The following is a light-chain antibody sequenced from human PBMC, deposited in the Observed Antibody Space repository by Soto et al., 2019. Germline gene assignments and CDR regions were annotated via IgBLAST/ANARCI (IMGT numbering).Light chain of an antibody. CDR3: QQYNIWPPLT. CDR2: GAS. J-gene: IGKJ4*01. V-gene: IGKV3-15*01. CDR1: QSVSSN. Sequence: EIVMTQSPATLSVSPGERATLSCRASQSVSSNLAWYQQKPGQAPRLLIYGASTRATGIPARFSGSGSGTEFTLTISSLQSADFAVYYCQQYNIWPPLTFGGGNKVEIK.